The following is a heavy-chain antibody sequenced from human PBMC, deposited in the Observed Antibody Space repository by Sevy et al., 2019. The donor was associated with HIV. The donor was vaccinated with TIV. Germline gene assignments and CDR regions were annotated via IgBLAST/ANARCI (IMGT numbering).Heavy chain of an antibody. CDR3: ARAPPVRSGDDSLNWFDP. CDR2: IHYTGSS. J-gene: IGHJ5*02. Sequence: SETLSLTCTVSGGPISSYCWSWLRQPPGKGLQYIGYIHYTGSSNYNPSLKSRVTISLDTSKNQFSLKVTSVTAADTAVYYCARAPPVRSGDDSLNWFDPWGQGTLVTVSS. CDR1: GGPISSYC. V-gene: IGHV4-59*01. D-gene: IGHD5-12*01.